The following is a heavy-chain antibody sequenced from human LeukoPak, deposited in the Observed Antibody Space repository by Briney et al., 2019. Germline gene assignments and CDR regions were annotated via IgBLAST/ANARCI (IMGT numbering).Heavy chain of an antibody. CDR3: ARDGYYDSSGYFRAEYFQH. V-gene: IGHV1-69*06. Sequence: SVKVSCKASGGTFSSYAISWVRQAPGQGLEWMGRIIPIFGTANYAQKFQGRVTITADKSTSTAYMELSSLRSKDTAVYYCARDGYYDSSGYFRAEYFQHWGQGTLVTVSS. J-gene: IGHJ1*01. D-gene: IGHD3-22*01. CDR1: GGTFSSYA. CDR2: IIPIFGTA.